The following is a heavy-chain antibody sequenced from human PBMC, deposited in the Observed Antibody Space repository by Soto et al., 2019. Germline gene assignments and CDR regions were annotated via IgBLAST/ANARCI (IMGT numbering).Heavy chain of an antibody. V-gene: IGHV3-33*01. CDR1: GFTFGRHG. CDR3: ARDDDYGDNGLDY. CDR2: IGSDGRRA. Sequence: QVQLVESGGGVVQPGGSLRLSCAASGFTFGRHGMHWVRQAPGKGLEWVAVIGSDGRRASDADSVKGRFTISSDNGQNTHYLQMNSRRAEETAVYYCARDDDYGDNGLDYWGQGTLVTVSS. J-gene: IGHJ4*02. D-gene: IGHD4-17*01.